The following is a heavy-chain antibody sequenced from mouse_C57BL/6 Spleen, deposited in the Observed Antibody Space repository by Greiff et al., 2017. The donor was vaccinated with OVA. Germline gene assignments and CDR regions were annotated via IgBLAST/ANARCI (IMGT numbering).Heavy chain of an antibody. CDR1: GYAFSSSW. Sequence: VMLVESGPELVKPGASVKISCKASGYAFSSSWMNWVKQRPGKGLEWIGRIYPGDGDTNYNGKFKGKATLTADKSSSTAYMQLSSLTSEDSAVYFCARSRITTVVADYFDYWGQGTTLTVSS. J-gene: IGHJ2*01. CDR2: IYPGDGDT. CDR3: ARSRITTVVADYFDY. V-gene: IGHV1-82*01. D-gene: IGHD1-1*01.